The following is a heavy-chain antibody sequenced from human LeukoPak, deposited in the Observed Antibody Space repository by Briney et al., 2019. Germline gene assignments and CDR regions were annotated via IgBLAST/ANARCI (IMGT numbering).Heavy chain of an antibody. CDR1: GYTFTSYG. Sequence: ASVKVSCKASGYTFTSYGISWVRQAPGQGLEWMGIINPSGGSTSYAQKFQGRVTMTRDTSTSTVYMELSSLRSEDTAVYYCARGPPVSPDAFDIWGQGTMVTVSS. D-gene: IGHD4-11*01. J-gene: IGHJ3*02. CDR2: INPSGGST. CDR3: ARGPPVSPDAFDI. V-gene: IGHV1-46*01.